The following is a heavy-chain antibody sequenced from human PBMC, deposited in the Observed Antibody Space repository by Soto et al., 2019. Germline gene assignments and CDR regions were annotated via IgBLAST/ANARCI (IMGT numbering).Heavy chain of an antibody. CDR1: GFTFSNFW. V-gene: IGHV3-7*01. CDR3: ARGGTRIQLWLRPRYYFDY. J-gene: IGHJ4*02. D-gene: IGHD5-18*01. Sequence: GGSLRLSCAASGFTFSNFWMGWARQAPGKGLEWVSDISGVGDRIDYVDSVRGRFTISRDNSKNTLFLHMNSLRAADTAVYYCARGGTRIQLWLRPRYYFDYWGQGTLVTVSS. CDR2: ISGVGDRI.